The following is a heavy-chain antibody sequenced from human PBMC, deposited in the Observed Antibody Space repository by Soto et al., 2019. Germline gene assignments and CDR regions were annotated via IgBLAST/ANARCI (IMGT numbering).Heavy chain of an antibody. CDR1: GFTVSSNY. J-gene: IGHJ4*02. V-gene: IGHV3-53*04. CDR3: ARLASAPYGDYGFDY. CDR2: IYSGGST. Sequence: EVQLVESGGGLVQPGGSLRLSCAASGFTVSSNYMSWVSQAPGKGLEWVSVIYSGGSTYYADSVKGRFTISRHNSKNTLYLQMNSLRAEDTAVYYCARLASAPYGDYGFDYWGQGTLVTVSS. D-gene: IGHD4-17*01.